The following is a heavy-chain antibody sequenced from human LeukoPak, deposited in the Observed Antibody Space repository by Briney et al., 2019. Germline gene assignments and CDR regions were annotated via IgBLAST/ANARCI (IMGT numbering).Heavy chain of an antibody. CDR2: INHSGST. CDR1: GGTFSGYY. D-gene: IGHD2-15*01. V-gene: IGHV4-34*01. Sequence: SETLSLTCAAYGGTFSGYYWTWIRQPPGKGLEWIGEINHSGSTNYNPSLRSRVAISLDTSKNQFSLNLYAVTAADTAVYYCARLTISGGSWPGYYYYMDVWGKGTTVTVSS. J-gene: IGHJ6*03. CDR3: ARLTISGGSWPGYYYYMDV.